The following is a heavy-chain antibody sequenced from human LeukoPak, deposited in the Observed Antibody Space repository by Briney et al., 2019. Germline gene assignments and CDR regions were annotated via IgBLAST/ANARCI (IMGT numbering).Heavy chain of an antibody. Sequence: SETLSLTCTVSGGSISSYYWSWIRQPPGKGLEWIGYIYYSGSTNYNPSLKSRVTISVDTSKNQFSLKLSSVTAADTAVYYCARGFSSSSDHYYYYYYMDVWGKGTTVTVSS. J-gene: IGHJ6*03. CDR2: IYYSGST. CDR3: ARGFSSSSDHYYYYYYMDV. CDR1: GGSISSYY. D-gene: IGHD6-13*01. V-gene: IGHV4-59*01.